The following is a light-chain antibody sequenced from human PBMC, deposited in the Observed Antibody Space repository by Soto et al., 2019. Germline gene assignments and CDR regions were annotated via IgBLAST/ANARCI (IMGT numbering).Light chain of an antibody. CDR3: QQRHMWPIT. V-gene: IGKV3-15*01. Sequence: ETVMTQSPATLSVSPGERVTLSCRASQSVGSKVAWYQQKPGQAPSLLIYGASTRATETPVRFSGSGSGTDFTLTISSLEPEDSAVYYCQQRHMWPITFGQGTRLEIK. J-gene: IGKJ5*01. CDR1: QSVGSK. CDR2: GAS.